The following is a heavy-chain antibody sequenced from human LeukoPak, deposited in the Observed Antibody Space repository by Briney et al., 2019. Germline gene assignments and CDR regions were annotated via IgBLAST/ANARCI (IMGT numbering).Heavy chain of an antibody. D-gene: IGHD4-11*01. V-gene: IGHV3-33*06. CDR2: IWSDATEK. Sequence: GGSLRLSCAASGFTYSHYGMHWIRQAPGKGLEWVAVIWSDATEKYYSDAVKGRFTISRDNSRNTLYLQMNSLRGEDTAVYYCAKDAQRGFDYSNSLEYWGQGTLVTVSS. CDR1: GFTYSHYG. J-gene: IGHJ4*02. CDR3: AKDAQRGFDYSNSLEY.